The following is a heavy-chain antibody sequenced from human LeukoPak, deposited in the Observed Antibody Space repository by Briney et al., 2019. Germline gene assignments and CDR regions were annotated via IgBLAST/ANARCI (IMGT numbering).Heavy chain of an antibody. V-gene: IGHV3-30-3*01. CDR1: GFTFSNYF. CDR2: IASDGSHT. CDR3: ARERQDTVIHSGAFDI. Sequence: GRSLRLSCAASGFTFSNYFMHWVRQAPGKGLEWVADIASDGSHTFYVESVKGRFTISRDNSKNTLNLQMNSLGPEDTAVYFCARERQDTVIHSGAFDIWGQGTMVTVSS. J-gene: IGHJ3*02. D-gene: IGHD2-21*02.